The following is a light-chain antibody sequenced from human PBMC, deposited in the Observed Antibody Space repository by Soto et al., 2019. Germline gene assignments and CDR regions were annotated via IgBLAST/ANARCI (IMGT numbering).Light chain of an antibody. Sequence: IRMSQCPSTLSGSXGDRVTIDCRARARICSCLSGYPQKPGKATKLRXXAASSLQSAVKSRLSGSGSGRDFTLTISSMQPEEFATYYCYQSYRTPPITFGQGTRLEIK. V-gene: IGKV1-39*01. J-gene: IGKJ5*01. CDR3: YQSYRTPPIT. CDR1: ARICSC. CDR2: AAS.